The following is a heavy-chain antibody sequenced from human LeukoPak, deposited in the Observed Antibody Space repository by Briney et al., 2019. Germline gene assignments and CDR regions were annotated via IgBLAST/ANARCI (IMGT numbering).Heavy chain of an antibody. CDR2: IVVGSGYT. V-gene: IGHV1-58*01. J-gene: IGHJ4*02. D-gene: IGHD6-19*01. CDR1: GFTFTSSA. Sequence: SVKVSCKASGFTFTSSAVQWVRQARGQRLEWIGWIVVGSGYTNYAQKFQERVTITRDMSTSTAYMELSSLRSEDTVVYYCARDLSSGCFDYWGQGTLVTVSS. CDR3: ARDLSSGCFDY.